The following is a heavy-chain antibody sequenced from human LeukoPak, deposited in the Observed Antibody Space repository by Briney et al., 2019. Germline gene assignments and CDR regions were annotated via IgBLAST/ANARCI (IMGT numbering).Heavy chain of an antibody. CDR1: GFTFSAFA. Sequence: GVSLRLSCAASGFTFSAFAMNWVRQVPGKGLEWVSFISRSDGTAYYADSVKGRFTISRDNSKNTLYLQMNSLRAEGTAQYFCARDDYGDWPPLFDYWGQGTLVTVSS. V-gene: IGHV3-23*01. J-gene: IGHJ4*02. CDR3: ARDDYGDWPPLFDY. CDR2: ISRSDGTA. D-gene: IGHD4-17*01.